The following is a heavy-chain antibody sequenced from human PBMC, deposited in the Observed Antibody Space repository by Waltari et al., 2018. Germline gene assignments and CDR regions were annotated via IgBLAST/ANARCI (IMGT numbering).Heavy chain of an antibody. J-gene: IGHJ4*02. CDR2: IGASGTPI. CDR1: GFIFDSFE. CDR3: VREGRIIHFYFDS. D-gene: IGHD2-21*01. Sequence: EVQLVEAGGALVQPGGLLRLWCDVAGFIFDSFEFNWVSQAPGKGLGWVSYIGASGTPIYYADSVKGRFTISRDNAKNSLYLEMNSLRVEDTALYYCVREGRIIHFYFDSWGQGTLVTVSS. V-gene: IGHV3-48*03.